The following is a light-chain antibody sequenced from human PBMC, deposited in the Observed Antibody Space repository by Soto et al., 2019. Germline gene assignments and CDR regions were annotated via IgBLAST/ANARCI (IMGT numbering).Light chain of an antibody. CDR2: EVT. J-gene: IGLJ1*01. CDR3: SSYAGSNNVV. CDR1: SSDVGYYDY. Sequence: QSVLTQPPSASGFPGQSVTISCTGTSSDVGYYDYVSWYQQHPGKAPKLVIYEVTKRPSGVPDRVSASKSGNTASLTASGLRAEDEADYYCSSYAGSNNVVFGSGTKLTVL. V-gene: IGLV2-8*01.